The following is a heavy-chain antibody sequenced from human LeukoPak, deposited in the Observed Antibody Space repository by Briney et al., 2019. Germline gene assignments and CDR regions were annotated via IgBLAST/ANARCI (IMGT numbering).Heavy chain of an antibody. CDR2: TSGSGGST. V-gene: IGHV3-23*01. J-gene: IGHJ4*02. D-gene: IGHD2-2*01. CDR1: GFTFSSYX. CDR3: AKESVPAAHFDY. Sequence: SXXASGFTFSSYXMSWVRQAPGKGLEWVSATSGSGGSTYYADSVKGRFTISRDNSKNTLYLQMNSLRAEDTAVYYCAKESVPAAHFDYWGQGTLVTVSS.